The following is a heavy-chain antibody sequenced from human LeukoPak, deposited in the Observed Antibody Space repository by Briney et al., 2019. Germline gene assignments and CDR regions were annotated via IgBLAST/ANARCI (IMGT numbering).Heavy chain of an antibody. D-gene: IGHD4-23*01. CDR2: IKQDGSEK. V-gene: IGHV3-7*01. CDR3: ARDYGGNSEGLFDY. Sequence: PGGSLRLSCAASGFTFSSYWMSWVRQAPGKGLEWVANIKQDGSEKYYVDSVKGRFTISRDNAKNSLYLQMNSLRAEDTAVYYCARDYGGNSEGLFDYWGQGTLVTVSS. J-gene: IGHJ4*02. CDR1: GFTFSSYW.